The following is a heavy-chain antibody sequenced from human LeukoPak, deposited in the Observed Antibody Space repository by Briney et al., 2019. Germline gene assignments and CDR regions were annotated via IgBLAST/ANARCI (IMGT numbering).Heavy chain of an antibody. Sequence: SVKVSCKASGGTLSGYAISWVRQAPGQGLVWMGGIIPIYGTPHSAQKFQGRVTITTDESTSTAFMDLSSLRSEDTAVYYCARGKLGYYYYHMDAWGKGTTVTVSS. D-gene: IGHD3-3*02. J-gene: IGHJ6*03. V-gene: IGHV1-69*05. CDR2: IIPIYGTP. CDR3: ARGKLGYYYYHMDA. CDR1: GGTLSGYA.